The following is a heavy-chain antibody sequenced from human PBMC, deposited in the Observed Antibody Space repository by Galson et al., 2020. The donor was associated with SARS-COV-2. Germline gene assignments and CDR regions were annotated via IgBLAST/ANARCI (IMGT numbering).Heavy chain of an antibody. Sequence: GGSLRLSCAASGFTFSTYGMHWVRQAPGKRLAWVAVISYDGSIKYYADSVKGRFSISRDNSKNTLSLQMNSLRAEDTAVYYCAKDVDPPAAFDVWGQGTMVTVSS. CDR2: ISYDGSIK. V-gene: IGHV3-30*18. CDR3: AKDVDPPAAFDV. CDR1: GFTFSTYG. J-gene: IGHJ3*01.